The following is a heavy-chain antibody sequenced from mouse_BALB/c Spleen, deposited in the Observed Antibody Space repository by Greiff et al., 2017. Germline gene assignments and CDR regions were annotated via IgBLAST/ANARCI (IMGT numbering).Heavy chain of an antibody. CDR2: ISSGGSYT. Sequence: EVQLVESGGGLVKPGGSLKLSCAASGFTFSSYAMSWVRQTPEKRLEWVATISSGGSYTYYPDSVKGRFTISRDNAKNTLYLQMSSLRSEDTAMYYCARAYYGNSWFAYWGQGTLVTVSA. CDR1: GFTFSSYA. D-gene: IGHD2-10*01. V-gene: IGHV5-9-3*01. CDR3: ARAYYGNSWFAY. J-gene: IGHJ3*01.